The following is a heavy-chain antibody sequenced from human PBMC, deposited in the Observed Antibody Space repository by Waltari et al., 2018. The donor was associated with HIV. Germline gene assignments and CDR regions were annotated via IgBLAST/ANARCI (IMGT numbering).Heavy chain of an antibody. CDR3: ARGGGYVPDY. J-gene: IGHJ4*02. V-gene: IGHV4-61*02. D-gene: IGHD5-12*01. CDR2: IYTSGST. CDR1: GGSISSGSYY. Sequence: QVQLQESGPGLVKPSQTLSLTCTVSGGSISSGSYYWSWIRQPAGKGLEWIGRIYTSGSTNYNPSLKSRVTISVDTSKNQFSLKLSSVTAADTAVYYCARGGGYVPDYWGQGTLVTVSS.